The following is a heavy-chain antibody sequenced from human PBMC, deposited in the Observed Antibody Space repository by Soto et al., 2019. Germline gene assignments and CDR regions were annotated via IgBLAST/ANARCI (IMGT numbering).Heavy chain of an antibody. V-gene: IGHV3-30-3*01. CDR1: GFPFSSYA. CDR3: ARVGYCISTSCYEGDYYYGMDV. J-gene: IGHJ6*02. Sequence: GGSLRLSCAASGFPFSSYAMHWVRQAPGKGLEWVAVISYDGSNKYYADSVKGRFTISRDNSKNTLYLQMNSLRAEDTAVYYCARVGYCISTSCYEGDYYYGMDVWGQGTTVTVSS. D-gene: IGHD2-2*01. CDR2: ISYDGSNK.